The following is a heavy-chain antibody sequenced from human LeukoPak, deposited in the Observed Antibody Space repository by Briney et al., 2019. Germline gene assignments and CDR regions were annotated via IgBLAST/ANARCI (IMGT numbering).Heavy chain of an antibody. CDR2: IYQSGST. Sequence: SQTLSLTCAVSGGSISSGGYSWSWIRQPPGKGLEWIGYIYQSGSTYYNPSLKSRVTISVDRSKNQFSLNLSSVTAADTAVYYCARGNTVTESFHIWGQGTMVTVSS. CDR3: ARGNTVTESFHI. J-gene: IGHJ3*02. V-gene: IGHV4-30-2*01. CDR1: GGSISSGGYS. D-gene: IGHD2/OR15-2a*01.